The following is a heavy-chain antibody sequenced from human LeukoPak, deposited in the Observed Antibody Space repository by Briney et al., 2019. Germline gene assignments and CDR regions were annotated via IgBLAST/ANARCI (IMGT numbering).Heavy chain of an antibody. CDR1: GFTFSSYW. V-gene: IGHV3-7*01. Sequence: GGSLRLSCAASGFTFSSYWMSWVRQAPGKGLEWVANIKQDGSEKYYVDSVKGRFTISRDNAKNSLYLRMNSLRAEDTAVYYCARVFRSTVTGEYYFDYWGQGTLVTVSS. CDR2: IKQDGSEK. D-gene: IGHD4-11*01. J-gene: IGHJ4*02. CDR3: ARVFRSTVTGEYYFDY.